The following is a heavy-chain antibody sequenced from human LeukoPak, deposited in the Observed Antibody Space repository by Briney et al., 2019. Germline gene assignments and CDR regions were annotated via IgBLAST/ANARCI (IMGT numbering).Heavy chain of an antibody. V-gene: IGHV4-39*07. CDR2: IYYNGST. CDR3: ARGPAPEEYSSSHDPWYFDY. Sequence: PSETLSLTCTVSGGSIGSSSYYWGWIRQPPGKGLEWIGNIYYNGSTYYNPSLKSRVTISVDTSKNQFSLKLNSVTAADTAVYYCARGPAPEEYSSSHDPWYFDYWGQGTLVTVSS. D-gene: IGHD6-6*01. CDR1: GGSIGSSSYY. J-gene: IGHJ4*02.